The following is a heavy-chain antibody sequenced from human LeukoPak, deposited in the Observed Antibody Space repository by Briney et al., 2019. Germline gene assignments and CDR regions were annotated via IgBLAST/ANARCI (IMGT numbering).Heavy chain of an antibody. Sequence: GGSLRLSCEASGFTRSNYWMHWVRQAPGKGLVWVSRINNDGSTTAYADSVKGRFTISRDNAKNTLFLQTSSLRAEDTAVYYCARGRMGTTTYYFDYWGQGTLVTVSS. CDR1: GFTRSNYW. V-gene: IGHV3-74*01. CDR2: INNDGSTT. CDR3: ARGRMGTTTYYFDY. J-gene: IGHJ4*02. D-gene: IGHD1-26*01.